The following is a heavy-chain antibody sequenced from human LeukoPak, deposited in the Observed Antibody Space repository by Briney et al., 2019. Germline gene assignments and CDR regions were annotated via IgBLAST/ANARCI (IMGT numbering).Heavy chain of an antibody. D-gene: IGHD3-3*01. Sequence: ASVKVSCKASGYTFTSYGISWVRQAPGQGLEWMGWISAYNGNTNYAQKLQGRVTMTTDTSTSTAYMELRSLRSDDTAMYYCARDREAYDFWSGYYPRYYYYGMDVWGQGTTVTVSS. CDR2: ISAYNGNT. J-gene: IGHJ6*02. CDR3: ARDREAYDFWSGYYPRYYYYGMDV. V-gene: IGHV1-18*01. CDR1: GYTFTSYG.